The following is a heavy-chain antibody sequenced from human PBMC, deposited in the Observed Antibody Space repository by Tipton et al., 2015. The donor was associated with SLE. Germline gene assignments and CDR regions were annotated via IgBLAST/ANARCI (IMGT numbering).Heavy chain of an antibody. Sequence: TLSLTCTVSGGSISSSDYYWGWIRQPPGKGLEWIGSIYYTGSTYYKPSLKSRVTISVDTSKNQFSLRLTSVTAADTAVYYCARRPWGGFDYWGQGTLVTVSS. D-gene: IGHD3-10*01. V-gene: IGHV4-39*01. CDR1: GGSISSSDYY. CDR2: IYYTGST. CDR3: ARRPWGGFDY. J-gene: IGHJ4*02.